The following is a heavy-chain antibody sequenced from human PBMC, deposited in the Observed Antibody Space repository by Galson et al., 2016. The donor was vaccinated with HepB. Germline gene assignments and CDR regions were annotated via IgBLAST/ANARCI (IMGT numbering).Heavy chain of an antibody. J-gene: IGHJ2*01. Sequence: SVKVSCKASGYTFTSYYIHWVRQAPGQGLEWMGIINPHGGSTNYAQKFQGRVTMTRDTPTSTVYMELSSLRSEDTAVYYCARDRDPVWLSYWYFDLWGRGTLVTVS. V-gene: IGHV1-46*01. D-gene: IGHD6-19*01. CDR1: GYTFTSYY. CDR3: ARDRDPVWLSYWYFDL. CDR2: INPHGGST.